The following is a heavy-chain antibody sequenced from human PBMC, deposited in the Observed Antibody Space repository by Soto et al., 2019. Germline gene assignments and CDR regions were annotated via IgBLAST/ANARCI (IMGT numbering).Heavy chain of an antibody. J-gene: IGHJ6*03. CDR1: GFTVSSNY. Sequence: GGSLRLSCAASGFTVSSNYMSWVRQAPGKGLEWVSVIYSGGSTYYADSVKGRFTISRHNSKNTLYLQMNSLRAEDTAVYYCASWGYCTNGVCYRDYYYYMDVWGKGTTVTVSS. D-gene: IGHD2-8*01. CDR2: IYSGGST. CDR3: ASWGYCTNGVCYRDYYYYMDV. V-gene: IGHV3-53*04.